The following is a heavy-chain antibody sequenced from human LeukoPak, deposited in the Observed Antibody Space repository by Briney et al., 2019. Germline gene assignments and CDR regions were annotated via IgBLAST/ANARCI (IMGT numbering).Heavy chain of an antibody. CDR1: GLTFISYS. CDR3: ARLGDRSLDAFDI. CDR2: ISSSSSYI. V-gene: IGHV3-21*01. D-gene: IGHD3-10*01. Sequence: PGGPLKLSCAASGLTFISYSMNGAGQAPGKGLDWVSSISSSSSYIYYADSVKGRFTISRDNAKNSLYLQMNSLRAEDTAVYYCARLGDRSLDAFDIWGQGTMVTVSS. J-gene: IGHJ3*02.